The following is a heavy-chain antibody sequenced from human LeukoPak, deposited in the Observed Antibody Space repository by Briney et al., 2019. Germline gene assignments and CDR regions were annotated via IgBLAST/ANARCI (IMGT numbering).Heavy chain of an antibody. V-gene: IGHV3-30-3*01. CDR1: GFTFSSYA. J-gene: IGHJ4*02. D-gene: IGHD3-22*01. Sequence: GRSLRLSCAASGFTFSSYAMHWVRQAPGKGLEWVAVISYDGSNKYYADSVKGRFTISRDNSKNTLYLQMNSPRAEDTAVYYCARDLAPSSGYPKSVFDYWGQGTLVTVSS. CDR3: ARDLAPSSGYPKSVFDY. CDR2: ISYDGSNK.